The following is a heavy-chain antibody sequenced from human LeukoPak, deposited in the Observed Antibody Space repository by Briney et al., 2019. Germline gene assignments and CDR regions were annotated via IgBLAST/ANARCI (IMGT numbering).Heavy chain of an antibody. Sequence: GASVKVSCKTSGYTFTDYYLHWVREAPGQVLEWVGWIHPNTGATHYAQKFQGRLTMTRDTSISTVYMELTRLRSDDTAVYYCARDMGRYSGYDYDYWGQGTLATASS. V-gene: IGHV1-2*02. D-gene: IGHD5-12*01. J-gene: IGHJ4*02. CDR3: ARDMGRYSGYDYDY. CDR2: IHPNTGAT. CDR1: GYTFTDYY.